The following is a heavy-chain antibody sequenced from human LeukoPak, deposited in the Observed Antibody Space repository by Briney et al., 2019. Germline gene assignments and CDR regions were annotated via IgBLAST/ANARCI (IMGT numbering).Heavy chain of an antibody. D-gene: IGHD5-12*01. J-gene: IGHJ4*02. CDR3: ARSTPSGFSDYDSPYYFDY. CDR1: GFTFGNYW. V-gene: IGHV3-7*01. Sequence: PGGSLRLSCAASGFTFGNYWMTWVRQAPGKGLEWVASIKQDGSETYYVDSVKGRFTISRDNAKKSMYLHMNSLRAEDTAVYHCARSTPSGFSDYDSPYYFDYWGQGTLVTVSS. CDR2: IKQDGSET.